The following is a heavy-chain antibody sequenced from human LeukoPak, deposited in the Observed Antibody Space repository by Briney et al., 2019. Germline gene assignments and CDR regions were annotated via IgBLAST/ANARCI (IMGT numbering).Heavy chain of an antibody. V-gene: IGHV1-18*01. D-gene: IGHD3-10*01. CDR3: ARAIGSGSYYHY. CDR1: GYTFTSYG. CDR2: ISAYNGNT. Sequence: ASVKVSCKASGYTFTSYGISWVRQAPGQGLEWMGWISAYNGNTNYAQKLQGRVTMTTDTSTSTAYVELRSLRSDDTAVYYCARAIGSGSYYHYWGQGTLVTVSS. J-gene: IGHJ4*02.